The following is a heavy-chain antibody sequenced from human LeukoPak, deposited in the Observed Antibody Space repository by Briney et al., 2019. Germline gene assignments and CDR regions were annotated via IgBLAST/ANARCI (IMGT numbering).Heavy chain of an antibody. Sequence: SETLSLTCAVSGYSISSGDYYWSWIRQPPGKGLEWIGYIYYSGSTYYNPSLKSRVTISVDTSKNQFSLKLSSVTAADTAVYYCARETNESGSGWSLDYWGQGTLVTVSS. CDR2: IYYSGST. V-gene: IGHV4-30-4*08. D-gene: IGHD6-19*01. CDR3: ARETNESGSGWSLDY. CDR1: GYSISSGDYY. J-gene: IGHJ4*02.